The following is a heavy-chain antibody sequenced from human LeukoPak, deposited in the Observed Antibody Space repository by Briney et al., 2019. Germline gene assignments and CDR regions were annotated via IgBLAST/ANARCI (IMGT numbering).Heavy chain of an antibody. CDR2: IYNGGST. D-gene: IGHD5-12*01. J-gene: IGHJ4*02. V-gene: IGHV3-66*01. CDR1: GFTVSSNY. Sequence: PGGSLGLSCAAPGFTVSSNYMSWVRQAPGKGLEWVSVIYNGGSTYYADSVKGRFTISRDNSKNTLYLQMNSLRAEDTAVYYCAKDPDIVATIFDYRGQGTLVTVSS. CDR3: AKDPDIVATIFDY.